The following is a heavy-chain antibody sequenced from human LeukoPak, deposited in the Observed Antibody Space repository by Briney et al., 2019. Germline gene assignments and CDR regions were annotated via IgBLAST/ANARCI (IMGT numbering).Heavy chain of an antibody. D-gene: IGHD6-13*01. Sequence: SETLSLTCTVSGGSISSYYWSWIRQPPGKGLEWIGHIYYSGNTNYNPSLKSRVTISVDTSKNQFSLRLSSVTAADTAVYYCARRFSSSWTFDYWGQGTLVTVSS. CDR1: GGSISSYY. J-gene: IGHJ4*02. CDR3: ARRFSSSWTFDY. CDR2: IYYSGNT. V-gene: IGHV4-59*08.